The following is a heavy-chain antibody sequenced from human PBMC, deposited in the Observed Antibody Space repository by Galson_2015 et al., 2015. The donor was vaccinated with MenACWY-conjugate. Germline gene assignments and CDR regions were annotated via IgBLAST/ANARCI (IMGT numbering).Heavy chain of an antibody. CDR3: ARDRGSGGIDL. CDR2: IAPVLGTA. J-gene: IGHJ4*01. Sequence: SVKVSCKASGDIFAMSVITWVRQSPAQGLEWVGSIAPVLGTATYVKKLQARVTISADKSTSIAYMEMRGLRAEDTAVYYCARDRGSGGIDLWGHGTLVTVS. D-gene: IGHD6-25*01. CDR1: GDIFAMSV. V-gene: IGHV1-69*04.